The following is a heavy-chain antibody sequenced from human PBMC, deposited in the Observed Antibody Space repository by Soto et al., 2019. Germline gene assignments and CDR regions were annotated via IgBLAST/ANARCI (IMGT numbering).Heavy chain of an antibody. J-gene: IGHJ6*02. CDR2: ISYDGSNK. Sequence: GGSLRLSCAASGFTFSSYGMHWVRQAPGKGLEWVAVISYDGSNKYYADSVKGRFTISRDNSKNTLYLQMNSLRAEDTAVYYCARGCSSTSCYIVYYYYGMDVWGQGTAVTVS. V-gene: IGHV3-30*03. CDR1: GFTFSSYG. D-gene: IGHD2-2*02. CDR3: ARGCSSTSCYIVYYYYGMDV.